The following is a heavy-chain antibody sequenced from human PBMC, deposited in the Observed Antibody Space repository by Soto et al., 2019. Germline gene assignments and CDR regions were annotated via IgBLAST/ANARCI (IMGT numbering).Heavy chain of an antibody. CDR1: GFTFSSYS. D-gene: IGHD3-3*01. CDR3: ARVLPTYYDFWSGYYSPTGYYYYYGMDV. J-gene: IGHJ6*02. Sequence: GGSLRLSCAASGFTFSSYSMNWVRQAPGKGLEWVSSISSSSYIYYADSVKGRFTISRDNAKNSLYLQMNSLRAEDTAVYYCARVLPTYYDFWSGYYSPTGYYYYYGMDVWGQGTTVTVS. V-gene: IGHV3-21*01. CDR2: ISSSSYI.